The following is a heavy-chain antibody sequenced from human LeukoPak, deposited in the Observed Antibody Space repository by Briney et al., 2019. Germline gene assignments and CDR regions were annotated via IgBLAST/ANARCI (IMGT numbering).Heavy chain of an antibody. CDR3: ARDISSGYYRHRTEYFQH. D-gene: IGHD3-22*01. CDR1: GFTVSSNY. V-gene: IGHV3-53*01. J-gene: IGHJ1*01. CDR2: IYSGGST. Sequence: GGSLRLSCAASGFTVSSNYMSWVRQAPGKGLEWVSVIYSGGSTYYADSVKGRFTISRDNSKNTLYLQMNSLRAEDTAVYYCARDISSGYYRHRTEYFQHWGQGTLVTVSS.